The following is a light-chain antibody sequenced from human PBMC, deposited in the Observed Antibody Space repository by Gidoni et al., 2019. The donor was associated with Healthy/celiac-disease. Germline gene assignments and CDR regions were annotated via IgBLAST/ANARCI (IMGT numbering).Light chain of an antibody. Sequence: QSALTQPASVSGSHGQSITISCTGTSRYVGGYNYVSWYQQHPGKAPKLMIYDVSNRPSGVSNRFSGSKSGHTASLTISGLQAEDAADYYCSSYTSSSTLVFGVGTKLTVL. CDR3: SSYTSSSTLV. CDR1: SRYVGGYNY. J-gene: IGLJ3*02. V-gene: IGLV2-14*03. CDR2: DVS.